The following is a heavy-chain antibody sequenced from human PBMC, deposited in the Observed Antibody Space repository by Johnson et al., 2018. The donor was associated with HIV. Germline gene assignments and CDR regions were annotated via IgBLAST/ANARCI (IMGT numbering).Heavy chain of an antibody. D-gene: IGHD6-6*01. CDR2: ITSSGTS. Sequence: QVQLVESGGGVVQPGRSLRLSCAASGFSFSDYYMTWIRQAPGKGLEWVSYITSSGTSYCADSVKGRFTISRDNAKSSLYLQMNSLKAEDTAVYYCARIHSSSSLSGFDIWGQGTMVTLSS. CDR3: ARIHSSSSLSGFDI. J-gene: IGHJ3*02. V-gene: IGHV3-11*04. CDR1: GFSFSDYY.